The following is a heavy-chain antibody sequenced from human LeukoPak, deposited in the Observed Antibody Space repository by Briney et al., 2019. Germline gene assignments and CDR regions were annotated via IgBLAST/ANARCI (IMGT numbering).Heavy chain of an antibody. CDR1: GFTFSSYD. CDR3: ARARVYCSGGSCYNCFDY. V-gene: IGHV3-13*04. D-gene: IGHD2-15*01. CDR2: IGTAGDT. J-gene: IGHJ4*02. Sequence: QTGGSLRLSCAASGFTFSSYDMHWVRQATGKGLEWVSAIGTAGDTYYPGSVKGRFTISRENAKNSLYLQMNSLRAGDTAVYYCARARVYCSGGSCYNCFDYWGQGPLVTVSS.